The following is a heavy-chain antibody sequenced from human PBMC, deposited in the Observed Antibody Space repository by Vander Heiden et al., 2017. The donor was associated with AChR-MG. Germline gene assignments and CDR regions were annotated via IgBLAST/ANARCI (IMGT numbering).Heavy chain of an antibody. V-gene: IGHV3-7*01. CDR1: GFAFSSYW. Sequence: EVQLVESGGGLVQPGGSLRLSCAASGFAFSSYWMSWVRQSPGQGLEWVANIKQDGSEKYYVDSVKGRFTISRDNAKNSLYLQMNSLRAEDTAVYYCARYSSSWYYYYYYGMDVWGQGTTVTVSS. J-gene: IGHJ6*02. CDR2: IKQDGSEK. D-gene: IGHD6-13*01. CDR3: ARYSSSWYYYYYYGMDV.